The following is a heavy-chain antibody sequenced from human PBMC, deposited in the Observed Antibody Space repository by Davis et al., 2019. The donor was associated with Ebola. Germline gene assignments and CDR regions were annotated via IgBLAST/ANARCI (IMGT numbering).Heavy chain of an antibody. CDR1: GFTFSSYA. CDR2: ISYDGSNK. Sequence: GESLKISCAASGFTFSSYAMSWVRQAPGKGLEWVAVISYDGSNKYYADSVKGRFTISRDNSKNMLYLQMNILRAEDTAVYYCAKEGHSNPFYLYYGMDVWGQGTTVTVS. D-gene: IGHD2/OR15-2a*01. V-gene: IGHV3-30-3*01. J-gene: IGHJ6*02. CDR3: AKEGHSNPFYLYYGMDV.